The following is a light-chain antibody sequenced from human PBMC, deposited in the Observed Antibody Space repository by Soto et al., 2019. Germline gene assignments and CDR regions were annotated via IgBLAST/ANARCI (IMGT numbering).Light chain of an antibody. CDR1: SSDVGAYNY. CDR2: EVS. Sequence: QSALTQPASVSGSPGQSITISCTGTSSDVGAYNYVSWFQQLPGKAPTLIISEVSNRPSGVSNRFSGSKSGNAASLTISGLQAEDEADYFCFSFTTDWTHVFGTGTKLTVL. CDR3: FSFTTDWTHV. J-gene: IGLJ1*01. V-gene: IGLV2-14*01.